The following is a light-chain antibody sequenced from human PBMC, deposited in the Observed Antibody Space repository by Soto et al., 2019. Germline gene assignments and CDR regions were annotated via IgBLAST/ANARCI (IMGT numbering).Light chain of an antibody. CDR2: GNS. CDR1: SSNIGTGYD. J-gene: IGLJ2*01. Sequence: QSVLTRPPSVSGAPGQRVTISCTGSSSNIGTGYDVHWYQQLPGRAPKLLIYGNSNRPSGVPDRFSGSKSGTSASLAITGLQAEDEAAYYCQSYDSHLSVVFGGGTKLTVL. CDR3: QSYDSHLSVV. V-gene: IGLV1-40*01.